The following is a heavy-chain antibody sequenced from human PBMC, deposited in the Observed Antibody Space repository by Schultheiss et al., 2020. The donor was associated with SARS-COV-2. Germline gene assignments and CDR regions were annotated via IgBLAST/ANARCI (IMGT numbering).Heavy chain of an antibody. CDR1: GGSISSGDYY. CDR3: ARASSYYDILTGFWYYYYGMDV. V-gene: IGHV4-61*08. D-gene: IGHD3-9*01. J-gene: IGHJ6*02. Sequence: SETLSLTCTVSGGSISSGDYYWSWIRQPPGKGLEWIGYIYYSGSTNYNPSLKSRVTISVDTSKNQFSLKLSSVTAADTAVYYCARASSYYDILTGFWYYYYGMDVWGQGTTVTVSS. CDR2: IYYSGST.